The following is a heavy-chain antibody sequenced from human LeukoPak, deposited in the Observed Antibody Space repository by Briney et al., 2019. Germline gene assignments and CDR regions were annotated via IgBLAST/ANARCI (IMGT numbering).Heavy chain of an antibody. D-gene: IGHD3-22*01. Sequence: SVKVSCKASGGTFSSYAISWVRQAPGQGLEWMGGIIPIFGTANYAQKFQGRVTITADESTSTAYMELSSLRSEDTAVYYCARLPPPYYYDRSGPFDYWGQGTLVTVSS. V-gene: IGHV1-69*13. CDR1: GGTFSSYA. CDR3: ARLPPPYYYDRSGPFDY. J-gene: IGHJ4*02. CDR2: IIPIFGTA.